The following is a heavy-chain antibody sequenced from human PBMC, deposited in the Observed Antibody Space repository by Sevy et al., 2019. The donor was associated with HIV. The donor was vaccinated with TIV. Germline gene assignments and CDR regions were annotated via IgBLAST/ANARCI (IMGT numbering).Heavy chain of an antibody. V-gene: IGHV3-15*01. CDR2: IKSKTDGGTT. D-gene: IGHD6-6*01. CDR3: TTDQKQLVGYYYYYMDV. Sequence: GGSLRLSCAASGFTFSNAWMSWVRQAPGKGLEWVGRIKSKTDGGTTDYAAPVKGRSTISRDDSKNTLYLQMNSLKTEDTAVYYCTTDQKQLVGYYYYYMDVWGKGTTVTVSS. CDR1: GFTFSNAW. J-gene: IGHJ6*03.